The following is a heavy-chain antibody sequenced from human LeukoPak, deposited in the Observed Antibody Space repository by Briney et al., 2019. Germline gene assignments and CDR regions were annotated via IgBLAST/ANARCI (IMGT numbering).Heavy chain of an antibody. CDR1: GYSISSNHW. V-gene: IGHV4-28*05. Sequence: SETLSLTCAVSGYSISSNHWWGWIRQPPGKGLEWIGYIFYAGSIYYNPSLKSRVTMSVDTSKNQFSLRLSSVTAVDTAVYYCARIGPILGAAWVDYWGQGTLVSVSS. D-gene: IGHD3-3*02. CDR3: ARIGPILGAAWVDY. CDR2: IFYAGSI. J-gene: IGHJ4*02.